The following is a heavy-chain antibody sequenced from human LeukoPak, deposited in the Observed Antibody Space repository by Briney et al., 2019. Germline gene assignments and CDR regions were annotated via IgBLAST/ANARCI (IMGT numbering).Heavy chain of an antibody. V-gene: IGHV3-30*18. CDR2: ISYDGSNK. D-gene: IGHD2-21*02. CDR1: GFTFSSYG. Sequence: GGSLRLSCAASGFTFSSYGMHWVRQAPGKGLEWVAAISYDGSNKYYADSVKGRFTISRDNSKNTLYLQMNSLRAEDTAVYYCAKDLERHIVVVTASAVDYWGQGTLVTVSS. CDR3: AKDLERHIVVVTASAVDY. J-gene: IGHJ4*02.